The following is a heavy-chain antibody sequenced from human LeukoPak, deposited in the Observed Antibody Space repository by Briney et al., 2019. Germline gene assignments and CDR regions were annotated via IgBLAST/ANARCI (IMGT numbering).Heavy chain of an antibody. CDR3: ARAFWGTMVRGASMDV. CDR2: IIPSFGIP. Sequence: SVKVSCKASGDAFNSHTINWVRQAPGQGLEWVGSIIPSFGIPSYAQKFRGRATISADTSTTTAYMDLTSLRSEDTAVYYCARAFWGTMVRGASMDVWGQGTTVTVSS. J-gene: IGHJ6*02. CDR1: GDAFNSHT. V-gene: IGHV1-69*02. D-gene: IGHD3-10*01.